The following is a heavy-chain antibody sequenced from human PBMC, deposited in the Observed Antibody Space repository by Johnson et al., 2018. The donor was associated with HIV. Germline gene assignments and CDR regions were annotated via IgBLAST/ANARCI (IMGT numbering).Heavy chain of an antibody. CDR2: ILNDGTNQ. CDR3: VKMYYNFWVGYSAQMDAFDV. Sequence: QVQLVESGGGVVQPGRSLRLSCAASGFTFSTYDMHWVRQAPGKGLEWVAVILNDGTNQFYADSVKGRFTISRDNSKNTLYLEMYSLRVEDTAVYYCVKMYYNFWVGYSAQMDAFDVWGQGTMVTVSS. V-gene: IGHV3-30*04. D-gene: IGHD3-3*01. J-gene: IGHJ3*01. CDR1: GFTFSTYD.